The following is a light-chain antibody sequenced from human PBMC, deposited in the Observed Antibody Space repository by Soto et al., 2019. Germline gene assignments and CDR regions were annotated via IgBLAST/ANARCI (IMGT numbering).Light chain of an antibody. CDR2: EVS. CDR1: SSDVGGYNY. J-gene: IGLJ2*01. CDR3: TSYTRTRNLL. V-gene: IGLV2-8*01. Sequence: QSALTQPPSASGSPGQSVTISCAGTSSDVGGYNYVSWYQQYPGKVPKLMIYEVSERPSGVPDRFSASKSGNTASLTISGLQTEDEADYYCTSYTRTRNLLFGGGTKVTVL.